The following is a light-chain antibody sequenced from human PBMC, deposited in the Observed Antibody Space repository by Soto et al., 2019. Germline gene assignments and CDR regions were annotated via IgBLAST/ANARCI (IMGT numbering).Light chain of an antibody. V-gene: IGKV3-20*01. CDR3: QHYYGTSPIS. CDR2: GAS. J-gene: IGKJ5*01. Sequence: IVLTQSPGTLSLSPGERATLSCRASQSVSSTYLIWYQQKPGQAPRLLISGASRRATGIPDRFSGSGSGTDFTLTISRLEPEDFALYYCQHYYGTSPISFGQGTRLEI. CDR1: QSVSSTY.